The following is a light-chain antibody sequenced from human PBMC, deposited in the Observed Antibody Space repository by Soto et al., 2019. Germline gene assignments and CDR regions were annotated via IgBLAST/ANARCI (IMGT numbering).Light chain of an antibody. CDR2: GAS. V-gene: IGKV3-15*01. CDR1: QSVISY. Sequence: EIVLTQSPVTLSLSPGERATLSCRASQSVISYLVWYQQKPGQAPRLLIHGASTRAPGFPARFSGSGSGTDFTLTISSLQSEDFAVYYCQQYNNWPWTFGQGTKVDIK. J-gene: IGKJ1*01. CDR3: QQYNNWPWT.